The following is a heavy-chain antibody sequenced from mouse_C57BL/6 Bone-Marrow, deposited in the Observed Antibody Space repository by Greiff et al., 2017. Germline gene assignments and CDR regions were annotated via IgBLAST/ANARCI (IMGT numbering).Heavy chain of an antibody. D-gene: IGHD2-4*01. CDR2: IDPSDSYT. CDR3: ARSTYYDYDDVAYDFDY. V-gene: IGHV1-50*01. CDR1: GYTFTSYW. J-gene: IGHJ2*01. Sequence: QVQLQQPGAELVKPGASVKLSCKASGYTFTSYWMQWVKQRPGQGLEWIGEIDPSDSYTNYNQKFKGKATLTVDTSSSTAYMQLSSLTSEDSAVYDCARSTYYDYDDVAYDFDYWGQGTTLTVSS.